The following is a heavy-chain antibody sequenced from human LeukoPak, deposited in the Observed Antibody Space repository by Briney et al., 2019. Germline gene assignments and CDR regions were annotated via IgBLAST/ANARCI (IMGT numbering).Heavy chain of an antibody. Sequence: KAGGSLRLSCAASGFTFSSYSMNWVRQAPGKGLEWVSYISSSGSSIYYADSVKGRFTISRDNAKNSLYLQMNSLRAEDTAVYYCAGGSSRTYYYFDYWGQGTLVTVSS. CDR1: GFTFSSYS. D-gene: IGHD6-13*01. CDR2: ISSSGSSI. V-gene: IGHV3-21*05. J-gene: IGHJ4*02. CDR3: AGGSSRTYYYFDY.